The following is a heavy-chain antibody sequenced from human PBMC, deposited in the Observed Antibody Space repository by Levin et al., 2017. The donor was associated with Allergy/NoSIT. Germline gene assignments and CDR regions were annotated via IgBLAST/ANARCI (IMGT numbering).Heavy chain of an antibody. J-gene: IGHJ3*02. V-gene: IGHV3-33*01. D-gene: IGHD5-18*01. CDR1: GFTFSSYG. CDR2: IWYDGSNK. Sequence: GESLKISCAASGFTFSSYGMHWVRQAPGKGLEWVAVIWYDGSNKYYADSVKGRFTISRDNSKNTLYLQMNSLRAEDTAVYYCARERYSGGGAFDIWGQGTMVTVSS. CDR3: ARERYSGGGAFDI.